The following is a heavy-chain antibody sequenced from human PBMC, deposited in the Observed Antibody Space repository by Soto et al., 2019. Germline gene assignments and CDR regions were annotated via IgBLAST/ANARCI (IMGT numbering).Heavy chain of an antibody. Sequence: QVQLVQSGAEVKKPGSSVKVSCKASGGTFSSYAISWVRQAPGQGLEWMGGIIPIFGTSNYAQKFQGRVTITADESTSTAYMELSSLRTEDTAVYYCARGITGTVSYYYGMDVWGQGTTVTVSS. D-gene: IGHD1-20*01. J-gene: IGHJ6*02. CDR1: GGTFSSYA. CDR3: ARGITGTVSYYYGMDV. V-gene: IGHV1-69*12. CDR2: IIPIFGTS.